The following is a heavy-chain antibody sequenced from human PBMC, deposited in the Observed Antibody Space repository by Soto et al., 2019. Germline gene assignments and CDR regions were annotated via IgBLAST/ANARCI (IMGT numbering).Heavy chain of an antibody. CDR1: GFTFSSYA. V-gene: IGHV3-23*01. CDR2: ISGSGGST. Sequence: GSLRLSCAASGFTFSSYAMSWVRPAPGKGLEWVSAISGSGGSTYYADSVKGRFTISRDNSKNTLYLQMNSLRAEDTAVYYCARSTVTEKTLPPSLYYYGMDVWGKGTTVTVSS. CDR3: ARSTVTEKTLPPSLYYYGMDV. J-gene: IGHJ6*04. D-gene: IGHD4-17*01.